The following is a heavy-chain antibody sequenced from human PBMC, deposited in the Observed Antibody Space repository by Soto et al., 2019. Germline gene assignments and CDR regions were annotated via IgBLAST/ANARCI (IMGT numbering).Heavy chain of an antibody. CDR2: TYYRSKWYN. Sequence: SQTLSLTCAISGDSVSSDSTAWNWIRQSPSGGLGWLGRTYYRSKWYNDYEVSVKSRITINTDTSKEQFSLQLNSVPPEHTAVYYWVTDPRIAELQEGMDVSGQGT. CDR1: GDSVSSDSTA. V-gene: IGHV6-1*01. D-gene: IGHD6-13*01. J-gene: IGHJ6*02. CDR3: VTDPRIAELQEGMDV.